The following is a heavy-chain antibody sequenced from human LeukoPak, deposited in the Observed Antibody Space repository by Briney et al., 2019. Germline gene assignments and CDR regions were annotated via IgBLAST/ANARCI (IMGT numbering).Heavy chain of an antibody. CDR2: ISSSSTTI. J-gene: IGHJ4*02. V-gene: IGHV3-48*04. CDR1: GFTFSNYN. CDR3: ARSPDGCIYGYLY. Sequence: GGSQRLSCGASGFTFSNYNINWVRQAPGKGLEWVSYISSSSTTIYYADSVKGRFTISRDNAKNSLYLQMNSLRAEDTAVYYCARSPDGCIYGYLYWGQGTLVTVSS. D-gene: IGHD5-18*01.